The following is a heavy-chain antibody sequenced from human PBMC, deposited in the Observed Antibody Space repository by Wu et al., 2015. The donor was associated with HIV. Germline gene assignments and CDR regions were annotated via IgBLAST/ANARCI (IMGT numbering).Heavy chain of an antibody. CDR3: ARDTYDYLSGMDV. J-gene: IGHJ6*02. Sequence: QVQLQESGPGLVKPSETLSLTCTVSGGSISSYYWSWIRQPPGKGLEWIGYIYYSGSTNYNPSLKSRVTISVDTSKNQFSLKLSSVTAADTAVYYCARDTYDYLSGMDVWGQGTTVTVSS. V-gene: IGHV4-59*01. CDR2: IYYSGST. CDR1: GGSISSYY. D-gene: IGHD3-16*01.